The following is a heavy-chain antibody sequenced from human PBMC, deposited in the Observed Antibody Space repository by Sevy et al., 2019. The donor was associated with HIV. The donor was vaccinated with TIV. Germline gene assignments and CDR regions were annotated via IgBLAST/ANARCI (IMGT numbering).Heavy chain of an antibody. CDR2: IYSGGNT. V-gene: IGHV3-66*02. Sequence: GGSLRLSCAASGFTVGSTYMSWVRQAPGKGLEWVSIIYSGGNTYYADSVKGRFIISRDDSRNTLYLQMNSLRGEDTAVYFCAREATRYCSGGDCSRRNYYFYMDIWGKGTTVNVSS. CDR3: AREATRYCSGGDCSRRNYYFYMDI. CDR1: GFTVGSTY. D-gene: IGHD2-15*01. J-gene: IGHJ6*03.